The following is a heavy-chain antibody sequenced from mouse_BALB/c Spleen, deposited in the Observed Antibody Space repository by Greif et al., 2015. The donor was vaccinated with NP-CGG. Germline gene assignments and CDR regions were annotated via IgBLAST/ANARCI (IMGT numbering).Heavy chain of an antibody. Sequence: VQLQQSGAELVKPGASVKLPCTASGFNIKDTYMHWVKQRPEQGLEWIGRIDPANGNTKYDPKFQGKATITADTSSNTAYLQLSSLTSEDTAVYYCASGDYDGVGAMDYWGQGTSVTVSS. D-gene: IGHD2-4*01. CDR3: ASGDYDGVGAMDY. CDR2: IDPANGNT. J-gene: IGHJ4*01. CDR1: GFNIKDTY. V-gene: IGHV14-3*02.